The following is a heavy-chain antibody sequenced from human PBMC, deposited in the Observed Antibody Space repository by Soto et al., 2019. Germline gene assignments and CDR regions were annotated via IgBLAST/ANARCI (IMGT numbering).Heavy chain of an antibody. Sequence: GGSVKVSFKVSGYPLTELSMHLVRQAPGTGLEWMGGFDPEDGETIYAQKFQGRVTMTEDTSTDTAYMELSSLRSEDTAVYYCATSVLLWFGGIYYFDDWGQGTMVTVSS. CDR1: GYPLTELS. J-gene: IGHJ4*02. V-gene: IGHV1-24*01. D-gene: IGHD3-10*01. CDR3: ATSVLLWFGGIYYFDD. CDR2: FDPEDGET.